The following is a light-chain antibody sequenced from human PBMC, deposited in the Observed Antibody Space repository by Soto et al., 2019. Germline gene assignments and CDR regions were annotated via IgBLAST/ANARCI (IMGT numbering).Light chain of an antibody. CDR3: QQYGSSPRA. V-gene: IGKV3-20*01. Sequence: IVLTQSPGTLSLSPGERATLSCRASQSVSSSYLAWYQQKPGQAPRLLIYGASSRATGIPDRFSGSGSGTDFTLIISRLEPEDVAVYYCQQYGSSPRAFGQGTKVDIK. CDR1: QSVSSSY. J-gene: IGKJ1*01. CDR2: GAS.